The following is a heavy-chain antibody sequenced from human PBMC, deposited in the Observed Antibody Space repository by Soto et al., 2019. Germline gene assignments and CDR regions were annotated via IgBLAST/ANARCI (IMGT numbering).Heavy chain of an antibody. CDR2: IIPIFGTA. CDR3: ARDRGPYYYDSSGYYSIGY. D-gene: IGHD3-22*01. CDR1: GGTFSSYA. Sequence: SVKVSCKASGGTFSSYAISWVRQAPGQGLEWMGGIIPIFGTANYAQKFQGRVTITADESTSTAYMELSSLRSEDTAVYYCARDRGPYYYDSSGYYSIGYWGQGTLVTVS. V-gene: IGHV1-69*13. J-gene: IGHJ4*02.